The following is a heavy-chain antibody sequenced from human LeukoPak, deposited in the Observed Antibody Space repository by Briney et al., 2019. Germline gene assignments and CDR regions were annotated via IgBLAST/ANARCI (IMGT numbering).Heavy chain of an antibody. V-gene: IGHV3-9*01. CDR3: AKETHSGSYQLFDY. CDR1: GFTFDDYA. D-gene: IGHD1-26*01. CDR2: ISWNSGSI. J-gene: IGHJ4*02. Sequence: GGSLRLSCAASGFTFDDYAMHWVRQAPGKGLEWVSGISWNSGSIGYADSVKGRFTISRDNAKNSLYLQMNSLRAEDTVLYYCAKETHSGSYQLFDYWGQGTLVTVSS.